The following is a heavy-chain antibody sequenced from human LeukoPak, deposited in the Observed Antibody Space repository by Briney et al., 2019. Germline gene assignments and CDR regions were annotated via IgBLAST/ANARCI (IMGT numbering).Heavy chain of an antibody. J-gene: IGHJ4*02. V-gene: IGHV1-46*01. CDR2: INPSGGST. Sequence: ASVKVSCKASGYTFTSYYMHWVRRAPGQGLEWMGIINPSGGSTSYAQKFQGRVTMTRDMSTSTVYMELCSLRSEDTAVYYCARDLIVRYCSGGSCYSAVEYYFDYWGQGTLVTVSS. D-gene: IGHD2-15*01. CDR3: ARDLIVRYCSGGSCYSAVEYYFDY. CDR1: GYTFTSYY.